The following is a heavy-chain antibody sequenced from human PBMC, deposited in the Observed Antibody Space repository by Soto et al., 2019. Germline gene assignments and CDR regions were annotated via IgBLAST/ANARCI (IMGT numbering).Heavy chain of an antibody. CDR2: IIHIFGTA. CDR1: GGTFSSYA. CDR3: ARYSGYCGGDCYAYYFDY. J-gene: IGHJ4*02. D-gene: IGHD2-21*02. Sequence: QVQLVQSGAEVKKPGSSVRVSCKASGGTFSSYAISWVRQAPGQGLEWVGGIIHIFGTANYAQKFQGRVTITADESTSTDYMELSSLRSEDKDVYYGARYSGYCGGDCYAYYFDYWGQGTLVTVSS. V-gene: IGHV1-69*01.